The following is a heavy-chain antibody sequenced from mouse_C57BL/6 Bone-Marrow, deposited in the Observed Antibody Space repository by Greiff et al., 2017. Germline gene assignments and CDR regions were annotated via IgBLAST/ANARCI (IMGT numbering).Heavy chain of an antibody. J-gene: IGHJ3*01. CDR3: ARRGDYEWAWFAY. D-gene: IGHD2-4*01. V-gene: IGHV5-9*01. Sequence: DVMLVESGGGLVKPGGSLKLSCAASGFTFSSYTMSWVRQTPEKRLEWVATISGGGGNTYYPDSVKGRFTISRDNAKNTLYLQMSSLRSEDTALYYCARRGDYEWAWFAYWGQGTLVTVSA. CDR1: GFTFSSYT. CDR2: ISGGGGNT.